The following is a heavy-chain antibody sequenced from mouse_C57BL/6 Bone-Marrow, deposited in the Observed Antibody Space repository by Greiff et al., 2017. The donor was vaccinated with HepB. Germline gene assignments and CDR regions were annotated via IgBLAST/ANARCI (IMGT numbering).Heavy chain of an antibody. V-gene: IGHV5-17*01. D-gene: IGHD1-1*01. CDR1: GFTFSDYG. CDR2: ISSGSSTI. CDR3: ARNYCYGSSYGAY. J-gene: IGHJ3*01. Sequence: EVMLVESGGGLVKPGGSLKLSCAASGFTFSDYGMHWVRQAPEKGLEWVAYISSGSSTIYYADTVKGRFTISRDNAKNTLFLQMTSLRSEDTAMYYCARNYCYGSSYGAYWGQGTLVTVSA.